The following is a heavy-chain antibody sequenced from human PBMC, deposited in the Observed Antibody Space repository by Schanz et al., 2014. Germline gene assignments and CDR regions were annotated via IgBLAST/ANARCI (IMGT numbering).Heavy chain of an antibody. CDR2: LSGSGGST. V-gene: IGHV3-23*04. D-gene: IGHD3-10*01. J-gene: IGHJ4*02. CDR3: ARDGNYYGSRNYYKTPYYFDY. Sequence: EVQLVESGGGFVQPGGSLGLSCVVSGFTVSSDHMSWVRQAPGKGLEWVSALSGSGGSTYYADSVKGRFTISRDNSKNTLHLQVTSLRAEDTAIYYCARDGNYYGSRNYYKTPYYFDYWGQGTLVTVSS. CDR1: GFTVSSDH.